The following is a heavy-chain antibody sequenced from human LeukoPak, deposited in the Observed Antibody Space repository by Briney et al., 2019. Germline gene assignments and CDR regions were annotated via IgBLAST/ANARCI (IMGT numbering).Heavy chain of an antibody. D-gene: IGHD5-18*01. Sequence: NPSETLSLTCAVYGGSFSGYYWSWIRQPPGKGLEWIGEINHSGSTNYNPSLKSRVTISVDTSKNQFSLKLSSATAADTAVYYCARDPQFVAARFNWFDPWGQGTLVTVSS. CDR2: INHSGST. CDR3: ARDPQFVAARFNWFDP. V-gene: IGHV4-34*01. CDR1: GGSFSGYY. J-gene: IGHJ5*02.